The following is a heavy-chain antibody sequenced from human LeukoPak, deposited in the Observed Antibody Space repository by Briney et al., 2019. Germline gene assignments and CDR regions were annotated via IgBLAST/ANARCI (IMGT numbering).Heavy chain of an antibody. CDR2: INHSGST. V-gene: IGHV4-34*01. CDR1: GGSFSGYY. CDR3: ASTRTPQAAAGTD. D-gene: IGHD6-13*01. Sequence: SETLSLTXAVYGGSFSGYYWSWIRQPPGKGLEWIGEINHSGSTNYNPSLKSRVTISVDTSKNQFSLKLSSVTAADTAVYYCASTRTPQAAAGTDWGQGTLVTVSS. J-gene: IGHJ4*02.